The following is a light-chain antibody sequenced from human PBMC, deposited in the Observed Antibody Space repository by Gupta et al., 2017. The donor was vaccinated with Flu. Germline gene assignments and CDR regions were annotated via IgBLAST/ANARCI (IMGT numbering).Light chain of an antibody. V-gene: IGLV1-51*01. CDR3: GKWDSNLSACV. J-gene: IGLJ3*02. Sequence: QSLLTHPPSASASPGQQVTIPCSGSTSNIGSNYVSCYQQFPGTAPKGRIYEDNQLSSDIPDRVSFSRSGTSAKLTITGLQTGDEDDVDCGKWDSNLSACVLGGGTKLTVL. CDR2: EDN. CDR1: TSNIGSNY.